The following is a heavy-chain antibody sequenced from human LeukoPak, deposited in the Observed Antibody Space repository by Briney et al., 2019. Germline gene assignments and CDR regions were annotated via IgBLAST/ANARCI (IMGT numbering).Heavy chain of an antibody. CDR3: ARADSSGYYSYYYYYYMDV. Sequence: GGSLRLSCAASGFTFSSYWMSWVRQAPGKGLEWVANIKQDGSEKYYVDSVKGRFTISRDNAKNSLYLQMNNLRAEDTAVYYCARADSSGYYSYYYYYYMDVWGKGTTVTISS. V-gene: IGHV3-7*01. J-gene: IGHJ6*03. CDR1: GFTFSSYW. CDR2: IKQDGSEK. D-gene: IGHD3-22*01.